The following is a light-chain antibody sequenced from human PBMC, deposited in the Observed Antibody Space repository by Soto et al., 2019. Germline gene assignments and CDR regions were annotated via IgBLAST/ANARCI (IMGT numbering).Light chain of an antibody. CDR3: AAWDDSLSAR. J-gene: IGLJ2*01. CDR2: RNN. CDR1: SSNIGSNY. V-gene: IGLV1-47*01. Sequence: QSVLTQPPSASGTPGQRVTISCSGSSSNIGSNYVYWYQQLPGTAPKLLIYRNNQRPSGVPDRFSGSKSGTSASLAISGLRSEDEADYYCAAWDDSLSARFCGGPKLTVL.